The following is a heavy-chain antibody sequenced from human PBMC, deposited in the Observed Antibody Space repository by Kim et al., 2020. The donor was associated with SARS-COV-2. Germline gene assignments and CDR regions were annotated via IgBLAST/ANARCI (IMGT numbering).Heavy chain of an antibody. Sequence: GGSLRLSYAASGFTFSSYGMHWVRQAPGKGLEWVAVISYDGSNKYYADSVKGRFTISRDNSKNTLYLQMNSLRAEDTAVYYCARDTRVLWFGELFSYDMDVWGQGTTVTVSS. V-gene: IGHV3-33*05. CDR3: ARDTRVLWFGELFSYDMDV. D-gene: IGHD3-10*01. CDR1: GFTFSSYG. CDR2: ISYDGSNK. J-gene: IGHJ6*02.